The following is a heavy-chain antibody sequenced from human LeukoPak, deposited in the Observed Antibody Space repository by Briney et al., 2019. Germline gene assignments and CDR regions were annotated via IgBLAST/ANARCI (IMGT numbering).Heavy chain of an antibody. Sequence: GESLKISCKGSGYSFISYWIAWVRLMPGKGLEWMGIISPGDSDTRSSPSFRGQVSISVDKSINTAYLQWSSLKASDTAMYYCARRVSGGMDVWGQGTPVTVSS. CDR1: GYSFISYW. CDR2: ISPGDSDT. CDR3: ARRVSGGMDV. J-gene: IGHJ6*02. V-gene: IGHV5-51*01.